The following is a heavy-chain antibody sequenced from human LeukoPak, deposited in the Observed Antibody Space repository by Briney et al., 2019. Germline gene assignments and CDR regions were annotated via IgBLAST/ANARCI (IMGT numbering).Heavy chain of an antibody. CDR3: ASQSYARFDP. CDR1: GFTFSSYE. Sequence: PGGSLRLSCAASGFTFSSYEMNWVRQAPGKGLEWVGNIQPDGSEQYPVDSVKGRFTISRDNSRKLLFLQMNSLRVEDTAVYYCASQSYARFDPWGQGTLVTVSS. V-gene: IGHV3-7*01. CDR2: IQPDGSEQ. D-gene: IGHD3-16*01. J-gene: IGHJ5*02.